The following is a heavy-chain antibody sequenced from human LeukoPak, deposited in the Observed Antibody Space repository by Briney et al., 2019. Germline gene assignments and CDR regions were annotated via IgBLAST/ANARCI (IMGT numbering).Heavy chain of an antibody. J-gene: IGHJ4*02. D-gene: IGHD2-8*01. V-gene: IGHV1-2*02. Sequence: WASVKVSCKASGYTFTAYYMHWVRQAPGQGLEWMGWINPNSGGTKYVQNFPGRVTMTRDTSISTAYMELSGLRSDDTAVYYCARGPAYSQYCANGVCYFLDHWGQGALVTVSS. CDR3: ARGPAYSQYCANGVCYFLDH. CDR1: GYTFTAYY. CDR2: INPNSGGT.